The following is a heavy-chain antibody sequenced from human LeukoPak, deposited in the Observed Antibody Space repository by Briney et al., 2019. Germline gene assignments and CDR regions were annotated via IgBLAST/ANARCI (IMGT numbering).Heavy chain of an antibody. Sequence: GGSLRLSCAASGFTFSSYWMSWVRQAPGKGLEWVANIKQDGSEKYYVDSVKGRFTISRDNAKNSLYLQMNSLRAEDTAVYYCARDILTGLDAFDIWGQGAMVTVSS. D-gene: IGHD3-9*01. CDR1: GFTFSSYW. V-gene: IGHV3-7*01. CDR2: IKQDGSEK. J-gene: IGHJ3*02. CDR3: ARDILTGLDAFDI.